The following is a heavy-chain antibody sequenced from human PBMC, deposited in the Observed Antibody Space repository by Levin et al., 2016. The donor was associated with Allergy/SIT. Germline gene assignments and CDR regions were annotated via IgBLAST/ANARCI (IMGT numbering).Heavy chain of an antibody. Sequence: WIRQPPGKGLEWVSSISSSSSYIYYADSVKGRFTISRDNAKNSLYLQMNSLKAEDTAVYYCARGEIEDYWGQGTLVTVSS. J-gene: IGHJ4*02. V-gene: IGHV3-21*01. CDR3: ARGEIEDY. CDR2: ISSSSSYI.